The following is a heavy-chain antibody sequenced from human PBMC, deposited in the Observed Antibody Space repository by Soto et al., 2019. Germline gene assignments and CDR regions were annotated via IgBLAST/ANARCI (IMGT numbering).Heavy chain of an antibody. CDR2: ISPKSGGT. Sequence: QVQLVQSGAEGKKPGASVKVSCEASGYNFIDFHIHWVRQAPGQGFEWMGRISPKSGGTNYAQKFEGRVTMTWDTSLNTAYMELSSLKSDDTAVYYCARPPGYISDWYYFDLWGQGTRVTVSS. CDR1: GYNFIDFH. J-gene: IGHJ4*02. D-gene: IGHD3-9*01. CDR3: ARPPGYISDWYYFDL. V-gene: IGHV1-2*02.